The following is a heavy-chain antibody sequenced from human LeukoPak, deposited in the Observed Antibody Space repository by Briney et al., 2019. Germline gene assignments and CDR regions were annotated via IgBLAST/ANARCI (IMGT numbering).Heavy chain of an antibody. Sequence: WASVKVSCKASGYTFTSYGISWVRQAPGQGLEWMGWISAYNGNTNYAQKLQGRVTMTTDTSTSTAYMELRSLRSDDTAVYYCASPVLRFLEWFSSDAFDIWGQGTMVTVSS. CDR2: ISAYNGNT. V-gene: IGHV1-18*01. D-gene: IGHD3-3*01. CDR3: ASPVLRFLEWFSSDAFDI. J-gene: IGHJ3*02. CDR1: GYTFTSYG.